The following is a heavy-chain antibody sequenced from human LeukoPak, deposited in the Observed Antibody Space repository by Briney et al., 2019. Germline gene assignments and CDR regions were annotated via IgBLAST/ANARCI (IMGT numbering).Heavy chain of an antibody. CDR3: ARLRYDSSGYYSNYFDY. CDR1: GYNFADYW. CDR2: IYPVDSDT. J-gene: IGHJ4*02. D-gene: IGHD3-22*01. Sequence: GESLKISCKGSGYNFADYWIAWVRLMPGKGLEWMGIIYPVDSDTRYSPSFQGQVTISADKSSYTAYLQWSRLKASDTAMYFCARLRYDSSGYYSNYFDYWGQGTLVTV. V-gene: IGHV5-51*01.